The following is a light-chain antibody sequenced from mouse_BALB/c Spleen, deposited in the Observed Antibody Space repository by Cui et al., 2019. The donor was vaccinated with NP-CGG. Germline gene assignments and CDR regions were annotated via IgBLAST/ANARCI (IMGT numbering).Light chain of an antibody. Sequence: QAVVTQESDLTTSPGETVTPTCRSSTGAVTTSNYANWVQEKPDHLFTGLIGGTNNRPPGVPARFSGSLIGDKAALTITGAQTEDEAIYFCALWYSNHWVFGGGTKLTVL. CDR2: GTN. CDR1: TGAVTTSNY. J-gene: IGLJ1*01. V-gene: IGLV1*01. CDR3: ALWYSNHWV.